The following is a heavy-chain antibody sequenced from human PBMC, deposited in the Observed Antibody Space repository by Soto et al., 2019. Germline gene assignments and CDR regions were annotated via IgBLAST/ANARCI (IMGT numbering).Heavy chain of an antibody. V-gene: IGHV4-34*01. CDR1: GGSFSGYY. CDR3: AGGRDTVVRGVLNWFDP. CDR2: IAPSGST. J-gene: IGHJ5*02. Sequence: QVQLQQWGAGLLKSSETLSLTCAVYGGSFSGYYWNWLRQPPGEGLEWIGKIAPSGSTNYNPHLTSRVTMPVDTATSQFSLKLTSVTAMDTAAYYCAGGRDTVVRGVLNWFDPWGQGTLVTASS. D-gene: IGHD3-10*01.